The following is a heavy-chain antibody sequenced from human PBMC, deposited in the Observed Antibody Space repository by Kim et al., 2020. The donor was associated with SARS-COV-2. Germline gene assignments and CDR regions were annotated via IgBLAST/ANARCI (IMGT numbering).Heavy chain of an antibody. Sequence: PSPRSRVAMSVDTSKKQFSLNLSTVTAADTAVYYCARGIYESSGYYLDYWGQGTLVTVSS. D-gene: IGHD3-22*01. CDR3: ARGIYESSGYYLDY. V-gene: IGHV4-4*07. J-gene: IGHJ4*02.